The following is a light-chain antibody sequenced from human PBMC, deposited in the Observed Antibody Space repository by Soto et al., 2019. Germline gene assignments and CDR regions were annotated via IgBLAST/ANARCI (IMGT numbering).Light chain of an antibody. CDR2: LDSDGSH. CDR3: QTWGTGIHVV. V-gene: IGLV4-69*01. CDR1: SGHSSYA. J-gene: IGLJ2*01. Sequence: QLVLNQSPSASASLGASVKLTCTLSSGHSSYAIAWHQQQPEKGPRYLMKLDSDGSHTKGDAIPDRFSGSSSGAERYLTISGLQSEDEADYYCQTWGTGIHVVFGGGTKLTVL.